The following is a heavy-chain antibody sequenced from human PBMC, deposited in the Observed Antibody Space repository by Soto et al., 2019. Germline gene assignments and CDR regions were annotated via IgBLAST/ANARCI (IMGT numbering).Heavy chain of an antibody. Sequence: SETLSLTSTVSGGSLSGYYSSWIRQPPGKGLEWIGYIYHSGSTYYNPSLTSRVTISLDRSKNQFSLKLSSVTAADTAVYYCARGMTTVTTLDYWGQGTLVTVS. D-gene: IGHD4-4*01. V-gene: IGHV4-59*12. CDR1: GGSLSGYY. CDR2: IYHSGST. J-gene: IGHJ4*02. CDR3: ARGMTTVTTLDY.